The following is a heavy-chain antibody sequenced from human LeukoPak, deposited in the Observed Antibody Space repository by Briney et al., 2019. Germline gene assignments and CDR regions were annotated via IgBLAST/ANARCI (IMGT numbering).Heavy chain of an antibody. CDR2: ISYDGSNY. D-gene: IGHD6-13*01. CDR1: GFTFSSYG. J-gene: IGHJ1*01. CDR3: AKGRPPGIAAAGEYFQH. Sequence: PGRSLRLSCAASGFTFSSYGMHWFRQAPRKGLVWVAVISYDGSNYYYADSVKGRFTICRDNSKNTLYLQMNSLRAEDTAVYYCAKGRPPGIAAAGEYFQHWGQGTLVTVSS. V-gene: IGHV3-30*18.